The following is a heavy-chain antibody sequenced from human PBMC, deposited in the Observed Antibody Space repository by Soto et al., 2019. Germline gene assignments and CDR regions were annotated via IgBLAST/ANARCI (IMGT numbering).Heavy chain of an antibody. CDR2: IVNDGSDR. D-gene: IGHD4-17*01. Sequence: GGSLRLSCVGSGFTFSRYGMHWLRQAPGEGLEWMAVIVNDGSDRDYAASVAGRFTISRDNSKNTLYLQMDNLGVDDTAMYYCARDDDYEANGLDYWGQGTLVTVS. CDR3: ARDDDYEANGLDY. J-gene: IGHJ4*02. V-gene: IGHV3-33*01. CDR1: GFTFSRYG.